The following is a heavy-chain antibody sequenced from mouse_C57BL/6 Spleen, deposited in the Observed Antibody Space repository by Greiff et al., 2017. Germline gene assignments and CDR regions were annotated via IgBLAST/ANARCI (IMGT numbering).Heavy chain of an antibody. CDR3: AREDWNYFDY. D-gene: IGHD4-1*01. V-gene: IGHV1-85*01. J-gene: IGHJ2*01. CDR2: IYPRDGST. Sequence: VKLVESGPELVKPGASVKLSCKASGYTFTSYDINWVKQRPGQGLEWIGWIYPRDGSTKYNEKFKGKATLTVDTSSSTAYMELHSLTSEDSAVYFCAREDWNYFDYWGQGTTLTVSS. CDR1: GYTFTSYD.